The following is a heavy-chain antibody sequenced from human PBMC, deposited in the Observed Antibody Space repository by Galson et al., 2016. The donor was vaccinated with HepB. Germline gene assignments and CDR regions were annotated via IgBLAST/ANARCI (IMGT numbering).Heavy chain of an antibody. CDR3: PRPLPNVGYGMDV. V-gene: IGHV3-53*04. CDR1: GFTVSSNY. J-gene: IGHJ6*02. Sequence: SLRLSCAASGFTVSSNYMSWVRQAPGKGLEWVSVIYGGGTTTYADSVKGRFTISRHNSKNTLYLQMNSLRAEDTAVYYCPRPLPNVGYGMDVWGQGTTVTLSS. D-gene: IGHD2-15*01. CDR2: IYGGGTT.